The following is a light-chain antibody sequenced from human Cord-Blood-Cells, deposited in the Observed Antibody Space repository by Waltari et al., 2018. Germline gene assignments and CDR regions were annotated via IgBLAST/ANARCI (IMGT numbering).Light chain of an antibody. CDR1: QSVSSSY. J-gene: IGKJ2*01. CDR2: DAA. V-gene: IGKV3-20*01. CDR3: QQYGSSSYT. Sequence: EIVLTQSPGTLSLSPGERATLSCRARQSVSSSYLAWYQQKPGQAPRLLIYDAASRATGIPDRFSGSGSGTDVTLTISRLEPEDFAVYYCQQYGSSSYTFGQGTKLEIK.